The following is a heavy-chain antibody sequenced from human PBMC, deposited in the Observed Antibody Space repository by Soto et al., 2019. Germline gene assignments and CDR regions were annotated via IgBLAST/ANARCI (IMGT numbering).Heavy chain of an antibody. V-gene: IGHV1-69*02. D-gene: IGHD3-10*01. Sequence: SSVKVSCKASGDTFNFYTINWVRQAPGLGLEWMGRFNPILSFSNSALKFQGRVTLTADKSTSTAYMVLSSLRSEDTAIYYCATSFGSGSRAFDYWCQGALVTVSS. CDR1: GDTFNFYT. J-gene: IGHJ4*02. CDR3: ATSFGSGSRAFDY. CDR2: FNPILSFS.